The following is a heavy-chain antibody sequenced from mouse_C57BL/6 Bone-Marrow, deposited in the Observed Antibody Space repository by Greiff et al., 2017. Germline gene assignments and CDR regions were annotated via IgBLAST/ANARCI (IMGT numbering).Heavy chain of an antibody. D-gene: IGHD1-1*01. V-gene: IGHV5-4*01. J-gene: IGHJ3*01. Sequence: EVKVVESGGGLVKPGGSLKLSCAASGFTFSSYAMSWVRQTPEKRLEWVATISDGGSYTYYPDNVKGRFTISRDNAKNNLYLQMSHLKSEDTAMYYCARESGPYYYGSPWFAYWGQGTLVTVSA. CDR2: ISDGGSYT. CDR1: GFTFSSYA. CDR3: ARESGPYYYGSPWFAY.